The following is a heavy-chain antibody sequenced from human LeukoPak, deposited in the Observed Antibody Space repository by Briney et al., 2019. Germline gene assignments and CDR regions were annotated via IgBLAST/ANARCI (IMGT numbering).Heavy chain of an antibody. CDR3: AKGGRLQLWGTNYSFDY. D-gene: IGHD5-18*01. Sequence: PGGSLRLSCAASGFTFSSYAMTWVRQAPGKGLEWVSSISGSGGNTYYADSVKGRFTISRDNSKNTLYLQMNSLRAEDTAVYYCAKGGRLQLWGTNYSFDYWGQGTLVTVSS. J-gene: IGHJ4*02. V-gene: IGHV3-23*01. CDR2: ISGSGGNT. CDR1: GFTFSSYA.